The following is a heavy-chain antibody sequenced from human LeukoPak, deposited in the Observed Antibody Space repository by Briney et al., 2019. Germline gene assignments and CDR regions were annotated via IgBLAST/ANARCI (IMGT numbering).Heavy chain of an antibody. V-gene: IGHV3-30*04. CDR3: ARAGKHLAYDAFHI. D-gene: IGHD1-26*01. CDR1: GFTFSNYA. CDR2: ISFDGSNK. J-gene: IGHJ3*02. Sequence: GSLRLSCAASGFTFSNYAMHWVRQAPGKGLEWVSVISFDGSNKYNADSVKGRFTISSDNSKNTLYQQMNSLIPEDTAVYYCARAGKHLAYDAFHIWGQGTVVTLSS.